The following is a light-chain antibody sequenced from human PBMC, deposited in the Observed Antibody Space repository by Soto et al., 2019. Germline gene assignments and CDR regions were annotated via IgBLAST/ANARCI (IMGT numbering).Light chain of an antibody. J-gene: IGKJ1*01. CDR1: QSIRSW. CDR3: QQYNSYSRT. V-gene: IGKV1-5*01. CDR2: DAS. Sequence: DIQMTQSPSPLSASVGDRVTITCRASQSIRSWLAWYQQKPGKAPKVLIYDASSLEYGVPSRFSGSGSGTEFTLTIRSLQPDDVATYYCQQYNSYSRTLGQGTKVDIK.